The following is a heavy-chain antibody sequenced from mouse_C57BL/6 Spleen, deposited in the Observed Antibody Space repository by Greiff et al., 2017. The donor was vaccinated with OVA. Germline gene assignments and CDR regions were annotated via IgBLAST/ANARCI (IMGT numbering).Heavy chain of an antibody. CDR1: GYTFTDYE. D-gene: IGHD2-4*01. CDR2: IDPETGGT. Sequence: VQLQQPGAELVRPGASVTLSCKASGYTFTDYEMHWVKQTPVHGLEWIGAIDPETGGTDYNQKFKGKAILPAHQSSSTAYMSLRRLTSAASAVYFCTKGDDYDSLFAYWGQGTLVTVSS. V-gene: IGHV1-15*01. CDR3: TKGDDYDSLFAY. J-gene: IGHJ3*01.